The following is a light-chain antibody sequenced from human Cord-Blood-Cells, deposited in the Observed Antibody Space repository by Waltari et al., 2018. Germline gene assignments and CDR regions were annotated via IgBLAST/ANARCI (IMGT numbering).Light chain of an antibody. Sequence: DIVLTQSPATLSLSPGERATLSCRASQSVSSYLACYQQKPGQAPRLLIYDASNRATGIPARFSVSGSGTDFTLTISSLEPEDFAVYYCQQRSNWPLTFGGGTKVEIK. CDR2: DAS. J-gene: IGKJ4*01. CDR1: QSVSSY. CDR3: QQRSNWPLT. V-gene: IGKV3-11*01.